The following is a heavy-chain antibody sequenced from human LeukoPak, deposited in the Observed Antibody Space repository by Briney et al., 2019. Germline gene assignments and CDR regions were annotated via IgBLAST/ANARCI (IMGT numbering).Heavy chain of an antibody. CDR2: ISSSSSYI. V-gene: IGHV3-21*04. D-gene: IGHD1-26*01. Sequence: GGSLRLSCAASGFTFSSYSMNWVRQAPGKGLEWVSSISSSSSYIYYADSVKGRFTISRDNAKNSLYLQMNSLRAEDTAVYYCAKDLTQWELLIDYWGQGTLVTVSS. J-gene: IGHJ4*02. CDR1: GFTFSSYS. CDR3: AKDLTQWELLIDY.